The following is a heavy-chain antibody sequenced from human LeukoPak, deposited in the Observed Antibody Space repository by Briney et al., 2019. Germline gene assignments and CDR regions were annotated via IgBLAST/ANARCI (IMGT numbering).Heavy chain of an antibody. Sequence: SETLSLTCTVSGGSIGSNYWTWIRQPPGKGLEYIGYIYYTGATNYNPSLKSRVTISVDTSKNQFSLKMSSVTAADTAVHFRAKYGNSGWVIDNWGQGTLVTVSS. CDR1: GGSIGSNY. V-gene: IGHV4-59*08. D-gene: IGHD6-19*01. CDR3: AKYGNSGWVIDN. J-gene: IGHJ4*02. CDR2: IYYTGAT.